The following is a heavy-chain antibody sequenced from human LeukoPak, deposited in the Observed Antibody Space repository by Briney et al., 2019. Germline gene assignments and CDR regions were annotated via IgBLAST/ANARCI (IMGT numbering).Heavy chain of an antibody. J-gene: IGHJ5*02. CDR2: VYHSGST. V-gene: IGHV4-4*02. Sequence: PSGTLSLTCAVSGGSISSSDWWSWVRQPLWKGLEWIGEVYHSGSTKHNPSLMSRVTMSVDKSKNQFSLRLSSVTAADTAVYYCARSDNYVWFDPWGQGTLVTVSS. D-gene: IGHD3-10*02. CDR3: ARSDNYVWFDP. CDR1: GGSISSSDW.